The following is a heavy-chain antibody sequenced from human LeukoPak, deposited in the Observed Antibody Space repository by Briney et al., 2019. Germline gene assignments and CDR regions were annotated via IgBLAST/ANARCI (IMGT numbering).Heavy chain of an antibody. J-gene: IGHJ4*02. D-gene: IGHD4-17*01. CDR2: ISWNSGSI. Sequence: GRSLRLSCAASGFTFDDYAMHWVRQAPGKGLEWVSGISWNSGSIGYADSVKGRFTISRDNAKNSLYLQMNGLRAEDTALYYCAKDKGPYGDYYFDYWGQGTLVTVSS. CDR3: AKDKGPYGDYYFDY. CDR1: GFTFDDYA. V-gene: IGHV3-9*01.